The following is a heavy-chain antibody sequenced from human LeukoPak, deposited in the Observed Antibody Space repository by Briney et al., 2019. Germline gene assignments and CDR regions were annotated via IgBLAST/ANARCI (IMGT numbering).Heavy chain of an antibody. CDR3: ARDVEFIAVAGTAFQH. J-gene: IGHJ1*01. Sequence: SGGSLRLSCTASGFTFSSYSMNWVRQAPGKGLEWVSSISSSSSYIYYADSVKGRFTISRDNAKNSLYLQMNSLRAEDTAVYYCARDVEFIAVAGTAFQHWGQGTLVTVSS. CDR2: ISSSSSYI. D-gene: IGHD6-19*01. V-gene: IGHV3-21*01. CDR1: GFTFSSYS.